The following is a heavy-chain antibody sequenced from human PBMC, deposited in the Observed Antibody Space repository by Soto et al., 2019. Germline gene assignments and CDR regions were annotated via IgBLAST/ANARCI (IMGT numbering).Heavy chain of an antibody. CDR1: DDCIARVASY. CDR2: IFHTGSA. J-gene: IGHJ3*02. CDR3: ADYSGTYNDAFDI. D-gene: IGHD1-26*01. Sequence: YIACTVSDDCIARVASYWGSIRQPPGKGLEYIGTIFHTGSAYYNPSLESRVTIFVDTSKNQFSLRLDSVAAEDTAVYYCADYSGTYNDAFDIWGQGTMVT. V-gene: IGHV4-39*05.